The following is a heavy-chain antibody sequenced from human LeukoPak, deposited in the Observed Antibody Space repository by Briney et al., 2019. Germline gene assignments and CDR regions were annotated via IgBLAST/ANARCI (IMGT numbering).Heavy chain of an antibody. D-gene: IGHD1-26*01. Sequence: GGSLRLSCVGSGFMFDRNWMTWVRQAPGKGLEWVANIKQDGSDKYYADSVRGRFTTSRDNAKKSLYLQMDNLRVEETAVYPCEATHYPRDTWGQGIRVTVSS. J-gene: IGHJ5*02. V-gene: IGHV3-7*01. CDR1: GFMFDRNW. CDR2: IKQDGSDK. CDR3: EATHYPRDT.